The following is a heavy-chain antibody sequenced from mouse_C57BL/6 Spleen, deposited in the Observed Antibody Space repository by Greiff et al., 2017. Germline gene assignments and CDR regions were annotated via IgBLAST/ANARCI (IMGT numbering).Heavy chain of an antibody. CDR3: ARNEGY. V-gene: IGHV1-55*01. CDR2: IYPGSGST. CDR1: GYTFTSYW. Sequence: QVHVKQPGAELVKPGASVKMSCKASGYTFTSYWITWVKQRPGQGLEWIGDIYPGSGSTNYNEKFKSKATLTVDTSSSTAYMQLSSLTSEDSAVYYCARNEGYWGQGTTLTVSS. J-gene: IGHJ2*01.